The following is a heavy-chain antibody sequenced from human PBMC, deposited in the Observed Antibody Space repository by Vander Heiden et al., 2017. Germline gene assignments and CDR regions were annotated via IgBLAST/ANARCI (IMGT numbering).Heavy chain of an antibody. D-gene: IGHD4-17*01. J-gene: IGHJ3*02. Sequence: EVQLVESGGGVVRPGGSLRLSCAASGFTFDDYGMSWVRQAPGKGLEWVSGINWNGGSTGYADSVKGRFTISRDNAKNSLYLQLNSLRAEDTALYHCARAVDYGDYNDAFDIWGQGTMVTVSS. CDR2: INWNGGST. CDR3: ARAVDYGDYNDAFDI. V-gene: IGHV3-20*01. CDR1: GFTFDDYG.